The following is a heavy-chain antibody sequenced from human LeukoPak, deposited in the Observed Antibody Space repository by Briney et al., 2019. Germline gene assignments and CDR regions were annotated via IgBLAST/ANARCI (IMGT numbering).Heavy chain of an antibody. J-gene: IGHJ4*02. Sequence: PGGSLRLSCAASGFTFTSYSMSWVRQAPGKGLEWVSGTSDRGDYTYYADSVKGRFTISRDNSKNTLYLQMNSLRAEDTAVYYCARQNTPHGNFDYWGQGTLVTVSS. CDR1: GFTFTSYS. CDR2: TSDRGDYT. V-gene: IGHV3-23*01. CDR3: ARQNTPHGNFDY. D-gene: IGHD5-24*01.